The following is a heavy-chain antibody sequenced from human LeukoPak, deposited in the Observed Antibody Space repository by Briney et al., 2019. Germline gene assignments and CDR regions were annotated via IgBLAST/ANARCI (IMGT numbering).Heavy chain of an antibody. CDR1: GYSFVLYG. CDR3: AKDENYGIFFNVDY. CDR2: ISGSTGDT. J-gene: IGHJ4*02. D-gene: IGHD4-17*01. V-gene: IGHV1-18*01. Sequence: ASVKVSCKASGYSFVLYGISWVRQAPGEGPEWMGWISGSTGDTNYAQKFQGRVTMTADTSTSTAYMELRSLRSDDTAVYYCAKDENYGIFFNVDYWGQGTLVTVSS.